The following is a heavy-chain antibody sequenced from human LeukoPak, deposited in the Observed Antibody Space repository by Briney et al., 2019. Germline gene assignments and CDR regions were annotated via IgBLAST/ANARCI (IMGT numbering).Heavy chain of an antibody. V-gene: IGHV1-8*02. CDR3: ARRLTGYYHYYYYYYMDV. CDR1: GYTFTCYY. J-gene: IGHJ6*03. D-gene: IGHD3-9*01. CDR2: MNPNSGNT. Sequence: GASVKVSCKASGYTFTCYYMHWVRQAPGQGLEWMGWMNPNSGNTGYAQKFQGRVTMTRNTSISTAYMELSSLRSEDTAVYYCARRLTGYYHYYYYYYMDVWGKGTTVTISS.